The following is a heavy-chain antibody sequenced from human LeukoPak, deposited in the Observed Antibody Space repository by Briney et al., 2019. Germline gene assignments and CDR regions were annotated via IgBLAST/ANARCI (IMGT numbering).Heavy chain of an antibody. CDR2: IYYSGST. Sequence: SETMSLTCAVYGGSFSGYYWSWIRQPPGKGLEWIGYIYYSGSTNYNHSLKSRVTISVDTSKNQFSLKLSSVTAADTAVYYCARQEVPVITYYDFWSGYYTGGYFDYWGQGTLVTVSS. CDR1: GGSFSGYY. D-gene: IGHD3-3*01. V-gene: IGHV4-59*08. J-gene: IGHJ4*02. CDR3: ARQEVPVITYYDFWSGYYTGGYFDY.